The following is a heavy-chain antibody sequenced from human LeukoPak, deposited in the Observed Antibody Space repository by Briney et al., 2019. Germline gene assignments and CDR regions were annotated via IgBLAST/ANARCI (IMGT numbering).Heavy chain of an antibody. CDR1: GITLSNYG. Sequence: GGSLRLSCAVSGITLSNYGMSWARQAPGKGLEWVAGISDSGGSTNYADSVKGRFTISRDNAKNSLYLQMNSLRAEDTAVHYCARMVRGDVDYWGQGTLVTVSS. V-gene: IGHV3-23*01. J-gene: IGHJ4*02. CDR2: ISDSGGST. CDR3: ARMVRGDVDY. D-gene: IGHD3-10*01.